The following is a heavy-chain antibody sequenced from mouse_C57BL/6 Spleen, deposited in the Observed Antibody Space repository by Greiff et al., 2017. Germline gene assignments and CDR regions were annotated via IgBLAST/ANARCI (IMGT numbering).Heavy chain of an antibody. Sequence: EVKLMESGGGLVQPKGSLKLSCAASGFTFNTYAMHWVRQAPGKGLEWVARIRSKSSNYATYYADSVKDRFTISRDDSQSMLYLQMNNLETEDTAMYYCVSEGTAQATSWFAYWGQGTLVTVSA. J-gene: IGHJ3*01. CDR2: IRSKSSNYAT. V-gene: IGHV10-3*01. CDR3: VSEGTAQATSWFAY. CDR1: GFTFNTYA. D-gene: IGHD3-2*02.